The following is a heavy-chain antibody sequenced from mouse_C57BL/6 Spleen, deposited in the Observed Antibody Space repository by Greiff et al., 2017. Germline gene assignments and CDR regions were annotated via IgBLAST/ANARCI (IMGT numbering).Heavy chain of an antibody. CDR1: GYTFTSYW. CDR3: AKTAQATYYFDY. V-gene: IGHV1-69*01. CDR2: IDPSDSYT. Sequence: QQSCKASGYTFTSYWMHWVKQRPGQGLEWIGEIDPSDSYTNYNQKFKGKSTLTVDKSSSTAYMQLSSLTSEDSAVYYCAKTAQATYYFDYWGQGTTLTVSS. D-gene: IGHD3-2*02. J-gene: IGHJ2*01.